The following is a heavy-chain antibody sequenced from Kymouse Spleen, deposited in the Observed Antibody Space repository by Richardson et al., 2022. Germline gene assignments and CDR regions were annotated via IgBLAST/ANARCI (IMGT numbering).Heavy chain of an antibody. J-gene: IGHJ4*02. Sequence: QVQLVESGGGVVQPGRSLRLSCAASGFTFSSYGMHWVRQAPGKGLEWVAVIWYDGSNKYYADSVKGRFTISRDNSKNTLYLQMNSLRAEDTAVYYCARDLLLRYFDWFIDYWGQGTLVTVSS. CDR1: GFTFSSYG. V-gene: IGHV3-33*01. D-gene: IGHD3-9*01. CDR3: ARDLLLRYFDWFIDY. CDR2: IWYDGSNK.